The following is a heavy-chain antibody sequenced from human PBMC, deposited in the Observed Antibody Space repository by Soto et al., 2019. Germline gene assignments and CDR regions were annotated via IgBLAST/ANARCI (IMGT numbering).Heavy chain of an antibody. CDR1: GFTFDNYA. CDR2: ISSTTNYI. CDR3: ARESEDLTSNFDY. Sequence: RGSLVLCCASSGFTFDNYAMHWVRQAPGKGLEWVSSISSTTNYIYYGDSMKGRFTISRDNAKNSLYLEMNSLRAEDTAVYYCARESEDLTSNFDYWGQGTMVTVSS. J-gene: IGHJ4*02. V-gene: IGHV3-21*06.